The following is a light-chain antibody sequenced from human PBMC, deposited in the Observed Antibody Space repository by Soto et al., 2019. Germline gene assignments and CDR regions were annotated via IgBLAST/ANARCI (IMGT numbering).Light chain of an antibody. J-gene: IGLJ1*01. CDR2: DVS. Sequence: SVLTQPASVSGSPGQSITISCTGTSSDVGGYNYVSWYQQRPGKAPKLMIFDVSNRPSGVSNRFSGSKSGNTASLTISGLQAEDESDYYCSSYTSSSPYVFGTGTKVTVL. V-gene: IGLV2-14*01. CDR1: SSDVGGYNY. CDR3: SSYTSSSPYV.